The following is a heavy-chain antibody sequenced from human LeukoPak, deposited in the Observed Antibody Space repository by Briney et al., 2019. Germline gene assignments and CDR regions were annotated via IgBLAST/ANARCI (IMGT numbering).Heavy chain of an antibody. CDR2: INQDGGGK. J-gene: IGHJ4*02. CDR3: ARDVFDY. V-gene: IGHV3-7*01. Sequence: PGGSLRLSCAASGFTISNYWMSRVRQAPGKGLEWVATINQDGGGKYYVDSVKGRFTISRDSAENSLYLQMNSLTAEDTAVYYCARDVFDYWGQGTLVTVSS. CDR1: GFTISNYW.